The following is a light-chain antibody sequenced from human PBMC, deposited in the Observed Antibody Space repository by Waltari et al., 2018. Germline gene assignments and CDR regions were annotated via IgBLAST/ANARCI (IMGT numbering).Light chain of an antibody. CDR3: CSYVGGGTLV. Sequence: QSALTQPASVSGSTGQSITISCLGTSSDVGGYNFVPWYQQHPGKAPKLMIYDVTKRPSGVSNRFSGSKSGNTASLTISGLQAEDEADYYCCSYVGGGTLVFGGGTNVTVL. CDR2: DVT. J-gene: IGLJ2*01. V-gene: IGLV2-23*02. CDR1: SSDVGGYNF.